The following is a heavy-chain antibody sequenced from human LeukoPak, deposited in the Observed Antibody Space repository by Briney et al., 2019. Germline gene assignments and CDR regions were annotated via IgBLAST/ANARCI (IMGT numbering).Heavy chain of an antibody. Sequence: GGSLRLSCAASRFTFSSYTMSWVRQAPGKGLEWVSDISGSGDSTCYADSVQGRFTISRDNSKNTVYLQMNSLRAEDTAVYYCARSSYSSSSSVWGQGTMVTVSS. CDR1: RFTFSSYT. D-gene: IGHD6-6*01. CDR2: ISGSGDST. CDR3: ARSSYSSSSSV. V-gene: IGHV3-23*01. J-gene: IGHJ3*01.